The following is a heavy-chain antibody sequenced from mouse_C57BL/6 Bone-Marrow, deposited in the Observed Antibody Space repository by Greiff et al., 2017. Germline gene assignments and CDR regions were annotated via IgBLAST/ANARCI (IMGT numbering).Heavy chain of an antibody. CDR3: AGYGFAY. CDR2: IDPSDSYT. D-gene: IGHD2-2*01. Sequence: QVQLQQPGAELVKPGASVKLSCKASGYPFTSYWMQWVKQRPGQGLEWIGEIDPSDSYTNYNQKFKGKATLTVDTSSSTAYMQLSSLTSEDSAVYYCAGYGFAYWGQGTLVTVSA. J-gene: IGHJ3*01. CDR1: GYPFTSYW. V-gene: IGHV1-50*01.